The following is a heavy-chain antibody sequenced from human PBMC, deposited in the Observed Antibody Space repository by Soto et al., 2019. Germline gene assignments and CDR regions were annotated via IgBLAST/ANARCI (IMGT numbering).Heavy chain of an antibody. CDR3: TRKGYSSSSPFDP. D-gene: IGHD6-6*01. V-gene: IGHV3-73*02. CDR1: GFTFSGSA. Sequence: EVQLVESGGGLVQPGGSLKLSCAASGFTFSGSAMHWVRQASGKGLEWVGRIRSKANSYATAYAASVKGRFTISRDDSKNTAYLQMNSLKTADTAVYYCTRKGYSSSSPFDPWGQGTLVTVSS. CDR2: IRSKANSYAT. J-gene: IGHJ5*02.